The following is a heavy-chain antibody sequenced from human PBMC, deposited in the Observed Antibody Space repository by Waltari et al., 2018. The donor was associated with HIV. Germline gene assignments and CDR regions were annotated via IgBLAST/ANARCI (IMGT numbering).Heavy chain of an antibody. D-gene: IGHD6-13*01. V-gene: IGHV3-9*01. J-gene: IGHJ4*02. Sequence: EVQLVESGGGLVQPGRSLRLSCAASGFTFDDYAMHWCREAPGKGLEWVSGISWNSGSIGYADSVKGRFTISRDNAKNSLYLQMNSLRAEDTALYYCAKGGTRIAAARDYWGQGTLVTVSS. CDR2: ISWNSGSI. CDR1: GFTFDDYA. CDR3: AKGGTRIAAARDY.